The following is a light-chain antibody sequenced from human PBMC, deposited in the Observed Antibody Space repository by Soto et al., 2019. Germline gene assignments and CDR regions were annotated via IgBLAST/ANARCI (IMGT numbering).Light chain of an antibody. J-gene: IGKJ5*01. Sequence: AIRMTQSPSSLSSSTGDRVTITFRASQGISSYLAWYQQKPGKAPKLLIYAASTLQSGVPSRFSGSGSGTDFTLTISCLQSEDFATYYCQQLNSYPRITFGQGTRLEI. V-gene: IGKV1-8*01. CDR1: QGISSY. CDR3: QQLNSYPRIT. CDR2: AAS.